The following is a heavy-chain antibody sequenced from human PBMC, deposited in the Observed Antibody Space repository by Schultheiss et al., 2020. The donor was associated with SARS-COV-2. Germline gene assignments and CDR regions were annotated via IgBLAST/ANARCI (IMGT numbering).Heavy chain of an antibody. CDR2: IYHSGST. CDR1: GGSISSSNW. J-gene: IGHJ4*02. D-gene: IGHD3-10*01. Sequence: GSLRLSCAVSGGSISSSNWWSWVRQPPGKGLEWIGEIYHSGSTNYNPSLKSRVTISVDTSKNQFSLKLSSVTAADTAVYYCARARLWFGELHYDYWGQGTLVTVSS. CDR3: ARARLWFGELHYDY. V-gene: IGHV4-4*02.